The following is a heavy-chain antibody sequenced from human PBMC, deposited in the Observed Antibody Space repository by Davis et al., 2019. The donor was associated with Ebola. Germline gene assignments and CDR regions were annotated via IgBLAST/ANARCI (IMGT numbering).Heavy chain of an antibody. CDR1: GFTFSSYS. J-gene: IGHJ6*02. CDR2: ISSSSSYI. CDR3: ASTHLTQLLRSYYYYYGMDV. V-gene: IGHV3-21*01. D-gene: IGHD2-2*01. Sequence: PGGSLRLSCAASGFTFSSYSMNWVRQAPGKGLEWVSSISSSSSYIYYADSVKGRFTISRDNAKNSLYLQMNSLRAEDTAVYYCASTHLTQLLRSYYYYYGMDVWGQGTTVTVSS.